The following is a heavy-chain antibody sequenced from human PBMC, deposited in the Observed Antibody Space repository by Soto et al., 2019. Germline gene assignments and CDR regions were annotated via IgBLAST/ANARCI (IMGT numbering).Heavy chain of an antibody. CDR1: GGSINSSNFY. J-gene: IGHJ4*02. V-gene: IGHV4-39*01. CDR3: ARLRPFDY. CDR2: ISYNGST. Sequence: QLQLQESGPGLVKPSETLSLTCSVSGGSINSSNFYWGWIRQPPGKGLECIGTISYNGSTYNKPSLKSRVTISVDTSKNQFSLSLTSVTAADTAMYYCARLRPFDYWGQGALVTVSS.